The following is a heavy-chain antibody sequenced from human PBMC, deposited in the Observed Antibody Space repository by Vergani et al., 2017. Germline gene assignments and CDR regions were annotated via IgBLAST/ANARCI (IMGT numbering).Heavy chain of an antibody. J-gene: IGHJ3*02. CDR3: ARPNVPDDGFDI. CDR1: GGTFSSYT. CDR2: INPNSGGT. V-gene: IGHV1-2*02. D-gene: IGHD3-10*02. Sequence: QVQLVQSGAEVKKPGSSVKVSCKASGGTFSSYTISWVRQAPGQGLEWMGWINPNSGGTNYAQKFQGRVTMTRDTSISTAYMELSRLRSDDTAVYYCARPNVPDDGFDIWGQGTMVTVSS.